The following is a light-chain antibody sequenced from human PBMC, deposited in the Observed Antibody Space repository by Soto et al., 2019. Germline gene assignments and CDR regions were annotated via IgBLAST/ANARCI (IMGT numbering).Light chain of an antibody. CDR2: KAS. CDR1: QSISSW. Sequence: DIQMTQSPSTLSASVRDRVTITCRASQSISSWLAWYQQKPEKAPNLLIYKASSLESGVPSRFSATGSGTEFTLTISTLQPDDFATYYCQQYIRYPLTFGQGTRLEI. J-gene: IGKJ5*01. CDR3: QQYIRYPLT. V-gene: IGKV1-5*03.